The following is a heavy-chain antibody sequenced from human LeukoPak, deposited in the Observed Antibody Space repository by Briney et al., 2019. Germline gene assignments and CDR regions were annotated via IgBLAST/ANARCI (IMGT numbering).Heavy chain of an antibody. Sequence: PGGSLRLSCAASGFTFSNAWMNWVRQAPGKGLEWVGRIKSKADGGTTDYAAPVKGRFTISRDDSKNTLYLQMNSLKTEDTAVYYCTTTGSSWYGGYDYWGQGTLVTVSS. CDR1: GFTFSNAW. CDR3: TTTGSSWYGGYDY. V-gene: IGHV3-15*07. D-gene: IGHD6-13*01. J-gene: IGHJ4*02. CDR2: IKSKADGGTT.